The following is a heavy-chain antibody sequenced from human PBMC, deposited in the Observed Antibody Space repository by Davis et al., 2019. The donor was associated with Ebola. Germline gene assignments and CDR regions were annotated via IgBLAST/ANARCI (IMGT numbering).Heavy chain of an antibody. V-gene: IGHV3-30*04. CDR2: ISYDGSNK. J-gene: IGHJ4*02. D-gene: IGHD4-17*01. CDR1: GFTFSSYA. Sequence: GESLKISCAASGFTFSSYAMHWVRQAPGKGLEWVAVISYDGSNKYYADSVKGRFTISRDNSKNTLYLQMNSLRAEDTAVYYCAKAVTVTTPPGYWGQGTLVTVSS. CDR3: AKAVTVTTPPGY.